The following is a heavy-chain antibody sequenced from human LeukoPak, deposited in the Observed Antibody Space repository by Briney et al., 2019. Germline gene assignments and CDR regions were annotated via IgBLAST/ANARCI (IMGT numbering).Heavy chain of an antibody. CDR1: GGSISSYY. V-gene: IGHV4-59*08. D-gene: IGHD6-19*01. CDR3: ARRIAVAGVFDP. J-gene: IGHJ5*02. Sequence: PSETLSLTCTVSGGSISSYYWSWIRQPPGKGLEWIGYIYYSGSTNYNPSLKSRVTISVDTSKNQFSLKLSSVTAADTAVYYCARRIAVAGVFDPWGQGTLVTVSS. CDR2: IYYSGST.